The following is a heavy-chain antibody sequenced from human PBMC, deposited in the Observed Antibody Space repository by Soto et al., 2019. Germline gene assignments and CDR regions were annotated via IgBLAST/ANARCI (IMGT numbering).Heavy chain of an antibody. D-gene: IGHD5-12*01. CDR1: GDSFNAYY. J-gene: IGHJ6*03. V-gene: IGHV1-2*02. CDR3: ARESGGATATVDYYYFYMDV. Sequence: QVPLVQSGAEVRKPGASVKVSCKTSGDSFNAYYLHWVRQAPGQGLEWLGWINPNGGATKYAQKFRGRVAMTRDTSIRTAYMELTSLRSDDTAIYFCARESGGATATVDYYYFYMDVWGQGTTVTVSS. CDR2: INPNGGAT.